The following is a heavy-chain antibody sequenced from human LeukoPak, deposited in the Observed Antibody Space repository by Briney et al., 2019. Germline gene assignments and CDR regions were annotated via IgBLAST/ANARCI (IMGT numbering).Heavy chain of an antibody. CDR1: GGSISSSSYY. Sequence: SETLSLTCTVSGGSISSSSYYWGWIRQPPGKGLEWIVSIYYSGSTYYNPSLKSRITISVDTSKNQFSLNLSSVTAADTAVYYCARLYYDSSGYYQICYFDYWGQGTLVTVSS. D-gene: IGHD3-22*01. CDR2: IYYSGST. J-gene: IGHJ4*02. V-gene: IGHV4-39*01. CDR3: ARLYYDSSGYYQICYFDY.